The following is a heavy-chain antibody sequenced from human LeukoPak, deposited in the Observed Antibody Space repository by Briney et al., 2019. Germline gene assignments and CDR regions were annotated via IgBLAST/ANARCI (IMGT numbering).Heavy chain of an antibody. Sequence: GGSLRLSCAASGFTFSSYSMNWVRQAPGKGLEWVSSISSSSSYIYYADSVKGRFTISRDNAKNSLYLQMSSLRVEDTAVYYCARVPSMVRGVIIYYFDYWGQGTLVTVSS. CDR2: ISSSSSYI. CDR3: ARVPSMVRGVIIYYFDY. CDR1: GFTFSSYS. V-gene: IGHV3-21*01. J-gene: IGHJ4*02. D-gene: IGHD3-10*01.